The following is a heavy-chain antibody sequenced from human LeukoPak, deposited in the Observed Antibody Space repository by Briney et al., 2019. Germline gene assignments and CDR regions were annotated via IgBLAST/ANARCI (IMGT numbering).Heavy chain of an antibody. V-gene: IGHV4-30-2*01. D-gene: IGHD6-13*01. J-gene: IGHJ4*02. CDR3: ARKRAAAGNSPFDY. CDR2: IYHSGST. CDR1: GGSISSGGYY. Sequence: SSETLSLTCTVSGGSISSGGYYWSWIRQPPGKGLEWIGYIYHSGSTYYNPSLKSRVTISVDRSKNQFSLKLSSVTAADTAVYYCARKRAAAGNSPFDYWGQGTLVTVSS.